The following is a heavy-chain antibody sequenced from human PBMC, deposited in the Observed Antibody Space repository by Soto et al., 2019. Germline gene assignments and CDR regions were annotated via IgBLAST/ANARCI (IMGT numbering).Heavy chain of an antibody. Sequence: GGSLSHPCAASGFTFGNYAMSWVSQAPGKGLEWVSAIRGIGGSTYYADSVKGRFTISRDNSKNTLYLQMDSLRAEDTAVYYCAKEGNSGSFFDYWGQGTLVTVSS. CDR1: GFTFGNYA. J-gene: IGHJ4*02. CDR2: IRGIGGST. CDR3: AKEGNSGSFFDY. V-gene: IGHV3-23*01. D-gene: IGHD2-15*01.